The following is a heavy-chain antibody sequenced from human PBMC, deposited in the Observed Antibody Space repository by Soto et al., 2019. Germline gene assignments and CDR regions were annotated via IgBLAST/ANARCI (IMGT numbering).Heavy chain of an antibody. CDR2: MNPNSGNT. V-gene: IGHV1-8*01. CDR1: GYTFTSYD. CDR3: ARNPRRYQIWTTVVTPGY. Sequence: QVQLVQSGAEVKKPGASVTVSCKASGYTFTSYDINWVRQATGQGLEWMGWMNPNSGNTGYAQKFQSRVTMTRNTSISTAYMELSSLRSEDTAVYYCARNPRRYQIWTTVVTPGYWGQGTLVTVSS. J-gene: IGHJ4*02. D-gene: IGHD4-17*01.